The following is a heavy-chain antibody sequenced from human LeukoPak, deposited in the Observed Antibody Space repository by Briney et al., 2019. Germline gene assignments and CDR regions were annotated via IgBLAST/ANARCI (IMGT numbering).Heavy chain of an antibody. CDR3: ARRRQYYDILTGYTDAFDI. CDR2: IYPGDSDT. V-gene: IGHV5-51*03. D-gene: IGHD3-9*01. CDR1: GYSFTSYW. Sequence: PGESLKISCKGSGYSFTSYWIGWVRQMPGKGLEWMGIIYPGDSDTRYSPSFQGQVTISADKSISTAYLQWSSLKASDTAMYYCARRRQYYDILTGYTDAFDIWGQGTMVTVSS. J-gene: IGHJ3*02.